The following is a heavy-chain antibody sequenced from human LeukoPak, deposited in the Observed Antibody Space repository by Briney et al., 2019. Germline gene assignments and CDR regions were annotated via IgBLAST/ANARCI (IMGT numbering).Heavy chain of an antibody. CDR3: ARAAPGYYDSRYYFDY. J-gene: IGHJ4*02. CDR2: IYYSGST. CDR1: GGSISSYY. Sequence: PSETLSLTCTVSGGSISSYYWSWIRQPPGKGLEWIGYIYYSGSTNYNPSLKSRVTISVDTSKNQFSLKLSSVTAADTAVYYCARAAPGYYDSRYYFDYWGQGTLVTVSS. D-gene: IGHD3-22*01. V-gene: IGHV4-59*01.